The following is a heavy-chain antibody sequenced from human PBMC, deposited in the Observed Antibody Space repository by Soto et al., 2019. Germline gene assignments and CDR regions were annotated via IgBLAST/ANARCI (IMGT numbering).Heavy chain of an antibody. CDR3: ARGRPYYPRALDY. J-gene: IGHJ4*02. D-gene: IGHD3-22*01. CDR2: INHSGST. CDR1: GGSFSGYY. Sequence: SSETLSLTCAVYGGSFSGYYWSWIRQPPGKGLEWIGEINHSGSTNYNPSLKSRVTISVDTSKNQFSLKLSSVTAADTAVYYCARGRPYYPRALDYWGQGTLVTVSS. V-gene: IGHV4-34*01.